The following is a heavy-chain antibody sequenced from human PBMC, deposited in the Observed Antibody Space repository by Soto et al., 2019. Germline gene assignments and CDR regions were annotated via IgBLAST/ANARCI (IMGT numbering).Heavy chain of an antibody. J-gene: IGHJ3*02. CDR3: TTDLQGYCSSTSCYDGAFDI. V-gene: IGHV3-15*01. CDR2: IKSKTDGGTT. Sequence: GGSLRLSCAASGFTFSNAWMSWVRQAPGKGLEWVGRIKSKTDGGTTDYAAPVKGRFTISRDDSKNTLYLQMNSLKTEDTAVYYCTTDLQGYCSSTSCYDGAFDIWGQGTMVTVSS. CDR1: GFTFSNAW. D-gene: IGHD2-2*01.